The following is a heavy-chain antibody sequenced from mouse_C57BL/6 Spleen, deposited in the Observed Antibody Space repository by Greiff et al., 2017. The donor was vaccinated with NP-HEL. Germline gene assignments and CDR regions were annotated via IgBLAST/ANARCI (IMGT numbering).Heavy chain of an antibody. D-gene: IGHD2-3*01. CDR3: ASDGYYFAWFAY. V-gene: IGHV1-64*01. Sequence: VQLQQPGAELVKPGASVKLSCKASGYTFTSYWMHWVKQRPGQGLEWIGMIHPNSGSTNYNEKFKSKATLTVDKSSSTAYMQLSSLTSEDSAVYYCASDGYYFAWFAYWGQGTLVTVSA. CDR2: IHPNSGST. CDR1: GYTFTSYW. J-gene: IGHJ3*01.